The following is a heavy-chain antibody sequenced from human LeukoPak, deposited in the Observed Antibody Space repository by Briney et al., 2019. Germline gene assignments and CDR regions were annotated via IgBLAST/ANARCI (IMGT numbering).Heavy chain of an antibody. CDR3: ARDGDYIFAFDY. V-gene: IGHV3-11*01. CDR1: GFTVSGKY. J-gene: IGHJ4*02. CDR2: ISSSGSTI. D-gene: IGHD3-9*01. Sequence: GGSLRLSCAASGFTVSGKYMSWVRQAPGKGLEWVSYISSSGSTIYYADSVKGRFTISRDNAKNSLYLQMNSLRAEDTAVYYCARDGDYIFAFDYWGQGTLVTVSS.